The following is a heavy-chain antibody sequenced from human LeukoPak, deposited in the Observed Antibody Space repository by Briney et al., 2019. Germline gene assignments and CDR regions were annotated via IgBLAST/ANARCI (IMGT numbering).Heavy chain of an antibody. CDR3: ARAVSSSWFGNNWFDP. CDR1: GFTVNGNY. V-gene: IGHV4-59*02. J-gene: IGHJ5*02. Sequence: PGGSLRLSCAASGFTVNGNYMTWIRQPPGKGLEWIGYIYYSGSTNYNPSLKSRVTISVDTSKNQFSLKLSSVTAADTAVYYCARAVSSSWFGNNWFDPWGQGTLVTVSS. D-gene: IGHD6-13*01. CDR2: IYYSGST.